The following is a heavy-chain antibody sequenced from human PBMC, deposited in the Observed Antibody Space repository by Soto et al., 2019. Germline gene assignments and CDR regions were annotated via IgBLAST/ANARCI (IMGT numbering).Heavy chain of an antibody. D-gene: IGHD3-3*01. CDR3: TGYCDFWSGYRRLEYYFDY. Sequence: GGSRRRSWAASGFTFSNALMSWGRQAPGKGLEWVGRIKSKTDGGTTDYAAPVKGRFAISRDDSKNTLYLQMNSLKTEDTAVYYCTGYCDFWSGYRRLEYYFDYWGQGTLVTVSS. V-gene: IGHV3-15*01. CDR2: IKSKTDGGTT. J-gene: IGHJ4*02. CDR1: GFTFSNAL.